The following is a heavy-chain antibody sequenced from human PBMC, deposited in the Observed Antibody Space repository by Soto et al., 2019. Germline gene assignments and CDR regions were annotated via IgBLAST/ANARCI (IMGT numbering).Heavy chain of an antibody. CDR1: CA. CDR2: ISGSGGST. Sequence: CALNQEHQAPGKGLEWVSAISGSGGSTYYADCVKGRLTISRDNSKNTVSLHMNSLRAEDTAVYYCVKDEYYDILTGSRGDAFDIWRQGTMVTVSS. CDR3: VKDEYYDILTGSRGDAFDI. J-gene: IGHJ3*02. D-gene: IGHD3-9*01. V-gene: IGHV3-23*01.